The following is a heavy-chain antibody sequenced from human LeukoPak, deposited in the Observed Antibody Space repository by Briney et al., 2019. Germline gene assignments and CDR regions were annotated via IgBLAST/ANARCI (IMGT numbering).Heavy chain of an antibody. CDR3: AKPLSLTVGSSSTPNWFDP. CDR1: GFTFSSYA. D-gene: IGHD6-6*01. CDR2: ISGSGGST. Sequence: GGSLRLSCAASGFTFSSYAMSWVRQAPGKGLEWVSAISGSGGSTYYADSVKGRFTISRDNSKNTLYLQMNSLRAEDTAVYYCAKPLSLTVGSSSTPNWFDPWAREPWSPSPQ. J-gene: IGHJ5*02. V-gene: IGHV3-23*01.